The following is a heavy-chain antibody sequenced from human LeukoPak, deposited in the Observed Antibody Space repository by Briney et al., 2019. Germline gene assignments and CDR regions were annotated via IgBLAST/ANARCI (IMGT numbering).Heavy chain of an antibody. CDR2: IRQSGIT. Sequence: PSETLSLTCAVYGGSFSGYYWSWIRQPPGKGLEWIGEIRQSGITNYHPSLKSRVTISVDTSKNQFSLKLSSVTAADTAVYYCAREIPSRYFDLWGRGTLVTVSS. CDR1: GGSFSGYY. J-gene: IGHJ2*01. V-gene: IGHV4-34*01. CDR3: AREIPSRYFDL. D-gene: IGHD2-2*01.